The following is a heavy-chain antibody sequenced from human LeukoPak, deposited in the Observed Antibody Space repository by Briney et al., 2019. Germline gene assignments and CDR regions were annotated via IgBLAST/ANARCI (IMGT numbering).Heavy chain of an antibody. J-gene: IGHJ5*02. D-gene: IGHD6-19*01. CDR3: ASSQRQGPIAVEARWFDP. Sequence: SETLSLTCTVSGGSVNSGTYYWSWIRQPPGKGLEWIGYIYYSGSTNYNPSLKSRVTISVDTSKNQFSLKLSSVTAADTAVYYCASSQRQGPIAVEARWFDPWAQRTRVPVPS. V-gene: IGHV4-61*01. CDR2: IYYSGST. CDR1: GGSVNSGTYY.